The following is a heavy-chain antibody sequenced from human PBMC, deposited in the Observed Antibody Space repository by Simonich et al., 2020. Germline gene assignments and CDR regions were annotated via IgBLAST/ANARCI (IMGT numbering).Heavy chain of an antibody. V-gene: IGHV3-23*01. J-gene: IGHJ3*02. D-gene: IGHD3-22*01. CDR1: GFTFSSYA. CDR2: ISGSGGRT. Sequence: GGGLVQPGGSLRLSCAASGFTFSSYAMSWVRQARGKGLEWVLAISGSGGRTYYADSVKGRFTISRDNSKNTLYLQMNSLRAEDTAVYYWAKDLGERITMIVVVIDAFDIWGQGTMVTVSS. CDR3: AKDLGERITMIVVVIDAFDI.